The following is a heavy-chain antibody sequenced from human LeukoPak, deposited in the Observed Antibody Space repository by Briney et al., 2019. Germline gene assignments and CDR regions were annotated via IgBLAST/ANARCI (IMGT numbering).Heavy chain of an antibody. CDR2: INPNSGGT. D-gene: IGHD6-13*01. Sequence: ASVKVSCKASGYTFTGYYMHWVRQAPGQGLEWMGWINPNSGGTNYAQKFQGRVTMTRDTSISTAYMELRRLRSDDTAVYYCARKLRGYSSSWYPGNWFDPWGQGTLVTVSS. V-gene: IGHV1-2*02. CDR3: ARKLRGYSSSWYPGNWFDP. CDR1: GYTFTGYY. J-gene: IGHJ5*02.